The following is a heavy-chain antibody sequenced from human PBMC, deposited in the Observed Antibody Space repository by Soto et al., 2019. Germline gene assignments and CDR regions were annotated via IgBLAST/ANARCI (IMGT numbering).Heavy chain of an antibody. CDR2: IWYDGSNK. V-gene: IGHV3-33*01. Sequence: GGSLRLSCAASGFTFSSYGMHWVRQAPGKGLEWVAVIWYDGSNKYYADSVKGRFTISRDNSKNTLYLQMNSLRAEDTAVYYCARGRPLCSGGSCYPYYFDYWGQGTLVTVSS. J-gene: IGHJ4*02. CDR3: ARGRPLCSGGSCYPYYFDY. D-gene: IGHD2-15*01. CDR1: GFTFSSYG.